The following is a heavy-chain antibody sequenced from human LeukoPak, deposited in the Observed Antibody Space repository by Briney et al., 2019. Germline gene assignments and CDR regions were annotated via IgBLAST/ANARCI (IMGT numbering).Heavy chain of an antibody. CDR2: IYTSGST. CDR1: GGSISSYY. D-gene: IGHD2-21*01. J-gene: IGHJ6*03. V-gene: IGHV4-4*07. Sequence: SETLSLTCTVSGGSISSYYWSWIRQPAGKGLEWIGRIYTSGSTNYNPSLKSRVTMSVDTSKNQFSLKLSSVTAADTAVYYCARALGFCGGDCPNYYYYYMDVWGKGTTVTVSS. CDR3: ARALGFCGGDCPNYYYYYMDV.